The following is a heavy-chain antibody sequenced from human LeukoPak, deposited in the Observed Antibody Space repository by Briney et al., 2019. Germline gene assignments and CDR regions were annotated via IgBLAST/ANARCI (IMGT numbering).Heavy chain of an antibody. D-gene: IGHD2-2*02. CDR2: MNPNGGNT. CDR1: GYTFTSYD. V-gene: IGHV1-8*03. Sequence: ASVKVSCKASGYTFTSYDINWVRQATGQGLEWMGWMNPNGGNTGYAQKFQGRVTITRNTSISTAYMELSSLRSEDTAVYYCARVRSQRGYCSSTSCYRHFDYWGQGTLVTVSS. CDR3: ARVRSQRGYCSSTSCYRHFDY. J-gene: IGHJ4*02.